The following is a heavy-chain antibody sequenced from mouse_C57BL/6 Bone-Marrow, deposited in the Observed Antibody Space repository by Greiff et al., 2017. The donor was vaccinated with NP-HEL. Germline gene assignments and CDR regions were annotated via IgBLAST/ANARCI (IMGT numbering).Heavy chain of an antibody. V-gene: IGHV5-2*01. CDR3: ARRISMFEFAY. CDR2: INSYGGST. CDR1: EYEFPSHD. J-gene: IGHJ3*01. Sequence: EVKLMESGGGLVQPGESLKLSCESNEYEFPSHDMSWVRKTPEKRLELVAAINSYGGSTYYPDTMERRFIISRDNTKKTLYLQMSSLRSEDAGLYYCARRISMFEFAYWGQGTMVTVAA.